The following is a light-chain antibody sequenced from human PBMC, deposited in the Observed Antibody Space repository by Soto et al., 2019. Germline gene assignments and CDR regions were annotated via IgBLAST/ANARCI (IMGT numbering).Light chain of an antibody. CDR2: DAS. Sequence: DIQMTQSPSSLSASVGDRVTITCQASQDISNYLNWYQQKPGKAPKLLIYDASNLETGVPSRFSGSRSVTDFTFPISSLQPEDIATYYCQQYDNLMLTFGGGTKVEIK. CDR3: QQYDNLMLT. V-gene: IGKV1-33*01. CDR1: QDISNY. J-gene: IGKJ4*01.